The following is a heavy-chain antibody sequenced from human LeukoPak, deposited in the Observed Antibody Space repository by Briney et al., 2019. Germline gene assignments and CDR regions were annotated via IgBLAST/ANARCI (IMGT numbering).Heavy chain of an antibody. V-gene: IGHV5-51*01. Sequence: GESLQISCKGSGYSFTSYWIGWVRQMPGKGLEWMGIIYPGDSDTRYSPSFQGQVTISADESISTAYLQWSSLKASDTAMYYCAREDYYDSSALDYWGQGTLVTVSS. CDR3: AREDYYDSSALDY. CDR1: GYSFTSYW. J-gene: IGHJ4*02. CDR2: IYPGDSDT. D-gene: IGHD3-22*01.